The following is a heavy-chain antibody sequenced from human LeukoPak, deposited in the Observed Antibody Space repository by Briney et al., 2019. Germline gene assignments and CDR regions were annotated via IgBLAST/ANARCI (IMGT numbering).Heavy chain of an antibody. V-gene: IGHV4-34*01. Sequence: SETLSLTCAVYGGSFSGYDWSWIRQPPGKGLEWIGEMNHSGNNNYSPSLKSRVTISVDTSKKQFSLKLSSVTAADTAVYYCARDGSDYADYYYYYYMDVWGKGTTVTVSS. J-gene: IGHJ6*03. CDR2: MNHSGNN. D-gene: IGHD5-12*01. CDR1: GGSFSGYD. CDR3: ARDGSDYADYYYYYYMDV.